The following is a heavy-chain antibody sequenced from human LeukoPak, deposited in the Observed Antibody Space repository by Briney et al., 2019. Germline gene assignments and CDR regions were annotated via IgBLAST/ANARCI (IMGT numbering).Heavy chain of an antibody. D-gene: IGHD3-22*01. V-gene: IGHV4-59*01. J-gene: IGHJ4*02. CDR3: ARDSSGYSPSFAY. CDR2: IYYCGNT. CDR1: GGSISSYY. Sequence: SETLSLTCTVSGGSISSYYWSWIRHPPGKGLEWIGYIYYCGNTNYNPPLKSRIIISVDTSKNQFSLKLSFVTAADTGVYYCARDSSGYSPSFAYWGQGTLVTVSS.